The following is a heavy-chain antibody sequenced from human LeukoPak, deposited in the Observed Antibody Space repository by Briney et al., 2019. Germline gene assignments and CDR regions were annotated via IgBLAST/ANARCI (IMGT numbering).Heavy chain of an antibody. D-gene: IGHD6-13*01. J-gene: IGHJ4*02. CDR1: GYSFSNYW. V-gene: IGHV5-51*01. CDR2: IYPGDSDT. Sequence: GESLKISCKGSGYSFSNYWIVWVRQMPGKGLEWMGIIYPGDSDTRYSPSFQGQVSISADKSISTAYLQWSSLKASDTAMYYCARLSSAAAGIRHGNEFDYWGQGTLVTVSS. CDR3: ARLSSAAAGIRHGNEFDY.